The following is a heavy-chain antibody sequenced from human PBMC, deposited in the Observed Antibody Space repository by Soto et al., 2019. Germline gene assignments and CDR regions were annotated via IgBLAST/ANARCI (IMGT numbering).Heavy chain of an antibody. CDR3: ARDLGYSSSFKGMDV. CDR1: GFTFSSYE. D-gene: IGHD6-13*01. Sequence: LRLSCAASGFTFSSYEMNWVRQAPGKGLEWVSYISSSGSTIYYADSVKGRFTISRDNAKNSLYLQMNSLRAEDTAVYYCARDLGYSSSFKGMDVWGQGTTVTVSS. V-gene: IGHV3-48*03. J-gene: IGHJ6*02. CDR2: ISSSGSTI.